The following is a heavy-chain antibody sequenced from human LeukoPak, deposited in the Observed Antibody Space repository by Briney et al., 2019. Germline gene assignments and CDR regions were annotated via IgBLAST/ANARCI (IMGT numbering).Heavy chain of an antibody. CDR3: ARRRDFFDY. V-gene: IGHV3-48*04. CDR2: ISSSGSTI. CDR1: GFTFSSYS. Sequence: GGSLRLSCAASGFTFSSYSMNWVRQAPGKGLEWVSYISSSGSTIDYADSVKGRFTISRDNAKNSLYLQMSSLRAEDTAVYYCARRRDFFDYWGQGTLVTVSS. J-gene: IGHJ4*02.